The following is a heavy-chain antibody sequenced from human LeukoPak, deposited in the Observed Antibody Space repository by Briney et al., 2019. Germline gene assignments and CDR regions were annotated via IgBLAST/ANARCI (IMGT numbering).Heavy chain of an antibody. CDR1: GDSISSGNYY. J-gene: IGHJ3*02. CDR3: ARGPYSYDSSGAFDI. D-gene: IGHD3-22*01. V-gene: IGHV4-61*02. Sequence: SQTLSLTCTVSGDSISSGNYYWSWIRQPAGKGLECIGRIYTSGSTNYNPSLKSRVTISVDTSKNQFSLKLSSVTAADTAVYFCARGPYSYDSSGAFDIWGQGTMVTVSS. CDR2: IYTSGST.